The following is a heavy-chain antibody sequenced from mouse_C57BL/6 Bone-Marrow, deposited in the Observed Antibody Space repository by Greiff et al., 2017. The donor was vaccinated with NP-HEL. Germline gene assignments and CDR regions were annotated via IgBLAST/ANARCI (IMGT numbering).Heavy chain of an antibody. CDR3: ARGILRFQGYFDV. J-gene: IGHJ1*03. Sequence: QVQLKQPGAELVKPGASVKLSCKASGYTFTSYWMQWVKQRPGQGLEWIGEIDPSDSYTNYNQKFKGKATLTVDTSSSTAYMQLSSLTSEDSAVYYCARGILRFQGYFDVWGTGTTVTVSS. V-gene: IGHV1-50*01. CDR1: GYTFTSYW. CDR2: IDPSDSYT. D-gene: IGHD1-1*01.